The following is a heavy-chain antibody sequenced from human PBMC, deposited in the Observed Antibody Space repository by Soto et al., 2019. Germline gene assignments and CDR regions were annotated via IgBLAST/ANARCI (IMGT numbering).Heavy chain of an antibody. CDR2: IYYSGST. J-gene: IGHJ4*02. CDR1: SGSINSDY. CDR3: ARGRGVHFDY. D-gene: IGHD3-10*01. Sequence: QGQLQESGPGLVKPSETLSLTCTVSSGSINSDYWSWIRQPPGKGLEWIGYIYYSGSTNYNPSLRSRVTISIDTSKNQFSLNLRSVTAADTAVYYCARGRGVHFDYWGQGTLVTVSS. V-gene: IGHV4-59*01.